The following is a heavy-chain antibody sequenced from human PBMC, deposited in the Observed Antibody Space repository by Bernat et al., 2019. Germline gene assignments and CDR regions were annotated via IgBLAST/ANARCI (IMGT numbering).Heavy chain of an antibody. CDR2: INHSGST. CDR3: ARGASSSAFAFDF. V-gene: IGHV4-34*01. CDR1: GGSFSGYY. D-gene: IGHD3-10*01. Sequence: QVQLQQWGAGLLKPSETLSLTCAVYGGSFSGYYWSWIRQPPGRGLEWIGEINHSGSTNYNPSLKSRVTISVDSSKNQFSLKLSSVTAADTAVYYCARGASSSAFAFDFWGQGTPVTVSS. J-gene: IGHJ4*02.